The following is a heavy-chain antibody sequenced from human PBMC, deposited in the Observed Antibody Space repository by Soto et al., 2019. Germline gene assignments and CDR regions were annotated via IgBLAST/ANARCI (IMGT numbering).Heavy chain of an antibody. Sequence: SETLSLTCTVSGGSISSSSYYWGWIRQPPGKRLEWIGSIYYSGSTYYNPSLKSRVTISVDTSKNQFSLKLSSVTAADTAVYYCARHVQGLLWFGELSSYLPPMSLGYWGQGTLVTVSS. V-gene: IGHV4-39*01. CDR1: GGSISSSSYY. CDR2: IYYSGST. D-gene: IGHD3-10*01. CDR3: ARHVQGLLWFGELSSYLPPMSLGY. J-gene: IGHJ4*02.